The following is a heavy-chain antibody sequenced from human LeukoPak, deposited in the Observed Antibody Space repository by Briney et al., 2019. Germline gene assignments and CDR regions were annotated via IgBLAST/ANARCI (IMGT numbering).Heavy chain of an antibody. V-gene: IGHV1-18*01. CDR3: ARLVAAAGPNRNYYGMDV. CDR1: GYTFTSYG. CDR2: ISAYNGNT. Sequence: ASVKVSCKASGYTFTSYGISWVRQAPGQGLEWMGWISAYNGNTNYAQKLQGRVTMTTDTSTSTAYMELRSLRSDDTAVYYCARLVAAAGPNRNYYGMDVWGQGTTVTVSS. J-gene: IGHJ6*02. D-gene: IGHD6-13*01.